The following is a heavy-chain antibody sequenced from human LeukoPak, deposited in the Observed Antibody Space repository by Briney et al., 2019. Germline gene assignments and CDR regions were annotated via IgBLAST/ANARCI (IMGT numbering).Heavy chain of an antibody. J-gene: IGHJ4*02. Sequence: RASVKVFCKASGCTFTSYYMPWVRQAPGPGLEWMGIINPSGGSTSYAQKFQGRVTMTRDMSTSTVYMELSSLRSEDTAVYYCAREPTGEMATILADCWGQGTLVTVSS. D-gene: IGHD5-24*01. V-gene: IGHV1-46*01. CDR2: INPSGGST. CDR1: GCTFTSYY. CDR3: AREPTGEMATILADC.